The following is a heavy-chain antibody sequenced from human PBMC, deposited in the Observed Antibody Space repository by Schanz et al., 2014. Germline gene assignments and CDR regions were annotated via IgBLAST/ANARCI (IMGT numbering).Heavy chain of an antibody. D-gene: IGHD7-27*01. J-gene: IGHJ3*02. CDR2: ISSTSTYI. Sequence: EVQLAESGGSLVKPGGSLRLSCAASGFTFRNYKMIWVRQAPGKGLEWVSSISSTSTYINYADSVKGRFTISRDNAKNSLHLEMTSLRGEDTAVYYCARENLNWEAFDIWGQGTVVTVSS. V-gene: IGHV3-21*04. CDR3: ARENLNWEAFDI. CDR1: GFTFRNYK.